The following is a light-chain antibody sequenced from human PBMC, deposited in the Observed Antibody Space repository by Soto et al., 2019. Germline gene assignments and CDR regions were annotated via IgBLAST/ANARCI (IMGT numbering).Light chain of an antibody. CDR3: SSYTTSSTGV. Sequence: QSALTQPASVFGSPGQSITISCTGTSSDVGGYNFVSWYQQHPGKAPKLMIYEVSNRPSGVSNRFSGSKSGNTASLTISGLQPEDEADYYCSSYTTSSTGVFGTGTKVTLL. V-gene: IGLV2-14*03. J-gene: IGLJ1*01. CDR1: SSDVGGYNF. CDR2: EVS.